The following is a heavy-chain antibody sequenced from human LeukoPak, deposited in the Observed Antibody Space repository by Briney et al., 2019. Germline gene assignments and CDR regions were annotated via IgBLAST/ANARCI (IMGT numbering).Heavy chain of an antibody. J-gene: IGHJ5*02. D-gene: IGHD2-2*02. Sequence: GGSLRLSCAVSGLTFNTYAMNWVRQAPGKGLEWVSGISDSGRDTYYSDSVKGRFSISRDNSKSTVYLQMNSLRAEDTALYFCATGCVGSPSCFTTGYHHWGQGTLVTVSS. CDR1: GLTFNTYA. CDR3: ATGCVGSPSCFTTGYHH. CDR2: ISDSGRDT. V-gene: IGHV3-23*01.